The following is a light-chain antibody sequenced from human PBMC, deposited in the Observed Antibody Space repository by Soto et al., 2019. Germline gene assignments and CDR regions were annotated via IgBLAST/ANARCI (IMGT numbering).Light chain of an antibody. V-gene: IGLV2-14*01. J-gene: IGLJ1*01. CDR3: SSYTSSSTLV. Sequence: QSALTQPASVSGSPGQSITISCTGTSSDVGGYNYGSWYQQHPGKAPKLLIYEVSNRPSGVSNRFSGSKSGNTASLTISGLQAEDGADYYCSSYTSSSTLVFGTGTKLTVL. CDR1: SSDVGGYNY. CDR2: EVS.